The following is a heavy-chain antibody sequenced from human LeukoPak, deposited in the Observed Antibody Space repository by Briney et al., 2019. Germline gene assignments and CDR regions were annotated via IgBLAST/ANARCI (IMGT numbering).Heavy chain of an antibody. D-gene: IGHD5-12*01. CDR2: IYYSGST. V-gene: IGHV4-39*07. CDR1: GGSISSSSYY. Sequence: SETLSLTCTVSGGSISSSSYYWGWIRQPPGKGLEWIGSIYYSGSTYYNPSLKSRVTISVDTSKNQFSLKLSSVTAADTAVYYCARWVDIVATINSKSNRPPNYFDYWGQGTLVTVSS. J-gene: IGHJ4*02. CDR3: ARWVDIVATINSKSNRPPNYFDY.